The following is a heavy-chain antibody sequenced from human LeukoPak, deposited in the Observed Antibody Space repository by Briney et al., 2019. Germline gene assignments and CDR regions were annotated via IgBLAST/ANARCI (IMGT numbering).Heavy chain of an antibody. J-gene: IGHJ5*02. D-gene: IGHD3-10*01. CDR2: IYHTGST. V-gene: IGHV4-30-2*01. CDR3: ARGDGSGSGRWFDP. CDR1: GASISSGTYS. Sequence: PSETLSLTCTVSGASISSGTYSWSWIRQPPGEGLEWIGYIYHTGSTYYNPSLKGRVPISVDRSKNQFSLNLNFVTAADTALYYCARGDGSGSGRWFDPWGQGTLITASS.